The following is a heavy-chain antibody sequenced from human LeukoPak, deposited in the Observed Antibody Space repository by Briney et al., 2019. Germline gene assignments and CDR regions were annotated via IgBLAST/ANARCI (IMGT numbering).Heavy chain of an antibody. D-gene: IGHD2-2*01. Sequence: SVKVSCKASGGTFSSYAISWVRQAPGQGLEWMGRIIPILGIANYAQKFQGRVAITADKSTSTAYMELSSLRSEDTAVYYCARGTVGYALGGANFDYWGQGTLVTVSS. V-gene: IGHV1-69*04. CDR2: IIPILGIA. J-gene: IGHJ4*02. CDR1: GGTFSSYA. CDR3: ARGTVGYALGGANFDY.